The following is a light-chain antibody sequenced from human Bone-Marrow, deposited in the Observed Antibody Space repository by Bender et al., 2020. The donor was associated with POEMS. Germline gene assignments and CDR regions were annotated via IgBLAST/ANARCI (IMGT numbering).Light chain of an antibody. CDR1: SSNIGGNA. Sequence: QSVLTQPPSASGTPGQRVTISCSGSSSNIGGNAVNWWQQLPGTAPKPPIYGNDHRPSGVPDLFSGFNSGTSASLPISGLQSEDEADYFCSAWDDILNGWVFGGGTELTVL. V-gene: IGLV1-44*01. J-gene: IGLJ3*02. CDR3: SAWDDILNGWV. CDR2: GND.